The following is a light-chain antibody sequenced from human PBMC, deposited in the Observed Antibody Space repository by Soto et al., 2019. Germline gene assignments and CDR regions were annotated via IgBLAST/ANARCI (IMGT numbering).Light chain of an antibody. V-gene: IGKV3-11*01. CDR3: QQRSNWPPYT. J-gene: IGKJ2*01. CDR2: DAS. Sequence: EIVLTQSPATLSLSPGERATLSCRASQSVSSYLAWYQQKPGQAPRLLIYDASHRATGIPARFSSSGSGTDFTLTISSLEPEDFAVYYCQQRSNWPPYTFGQGTKLEIK. CDR1: QSVSSY.